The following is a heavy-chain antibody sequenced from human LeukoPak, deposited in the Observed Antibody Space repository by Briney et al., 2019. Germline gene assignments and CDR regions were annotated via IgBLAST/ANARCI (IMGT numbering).Heavy chain of an antibody. CDR2: ISSSSSYI. J-gene: IGHJ4*02. Sequence: GGSLRLSCAASGFTFSSYSMNWVRQAPGKGLEWVSSISSSSSYIYYADSVKGRFTISRDNAKNSLYLQMNSLRAEDTAVYYCASHPPWGGGNQRVYWGQGTLVTVSS. V-gene: IGHV3-21*01. CDR1: GFTFSSYS. CDR3: ASHPPWGGGNQRVY. D-gene: IGHD4-23*01.